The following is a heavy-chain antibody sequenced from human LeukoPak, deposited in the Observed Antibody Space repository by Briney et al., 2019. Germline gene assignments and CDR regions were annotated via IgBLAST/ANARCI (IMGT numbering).Heavy chain of an antibody. D-gene: IGHD3-22*01. J-gene: IGHJ4*02. CDR3: ATYYDSSGYYYFDY. Sequence: SETLSLTCAVYGGYFSAYYWSWIRQSPGKGLEWIGEINHSGSANYNPSLKSRVTISDDTSKNQFSLRLRSVTAADTALYYCATYYDSSGYYYFDYWGQGSLVTVSS. V-gene: IGHV4-34*01. CDR1: GGYFSAYY. CDR2: INHSGSA.